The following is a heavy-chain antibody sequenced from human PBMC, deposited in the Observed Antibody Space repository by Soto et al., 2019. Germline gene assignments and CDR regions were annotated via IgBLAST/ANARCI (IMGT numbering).Heavy chain of an antibody. Sequence: ASVKVSCKASGYTFTSYGISWVRQAPGQGLEWMGWISAYNGNTNSAQKLQGRVTMTTDTSTSTAYMELRSLRSDDTVVYYCARDWQLLLLGYFDYWGQGTLVTVSS. CDR1: GYTFTSYG. V-gene: IGHV1-18*04. CDR3: ARDWQLLLLGYFDY. D-gene: IGHD2-15*01. CDR2: ISAYNGNT. J-gene: IGHJ4*02.